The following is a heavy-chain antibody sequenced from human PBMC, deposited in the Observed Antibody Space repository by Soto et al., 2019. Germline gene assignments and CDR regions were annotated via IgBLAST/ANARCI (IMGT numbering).Heavy chain of an antibody. CDR1: GFTFSSYS. V-gene: IGHV3-21*01. D-gene: IGHD6-19*01. Sequence: GGSLRLSCAASGFTFSSYSMNWVRQAPGKGLEWVSSISSSSSYIYYADSVKGRFTISRDNAKNSLYLQMNSLRAEDTAVYYCARSAVAGKVFDYWGQGTLVTV. J-gene: IGHJ4*02. CDR3: ARSAVAGKVFDY. CDR2: ISSSSSYI.